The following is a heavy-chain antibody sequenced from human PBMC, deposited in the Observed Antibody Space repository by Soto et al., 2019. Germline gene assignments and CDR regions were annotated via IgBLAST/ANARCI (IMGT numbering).Heavy chain of an antibody. Sequence: SGPTLVNPTQTLTLTCTFSGFSLSTSGVGVGWIRQPPGKALEWLALIYWNDDKRYSPSLKSRLTITKDTSKNQVVRTMTNMDPVDTATYYCAHRRDVLRYFDWLLSGLPDDAFDIWGQGTMVTVSS. CDR1: GFSLSTSGVG. CDR3: AHRRDVLRYFDWLLSGLPDDAFDI. D-gene: IGHD3-9*01. J-gene: IGHJ3*02. V-gene: IGHV2-5*01. CDR2: IYWNDDK.